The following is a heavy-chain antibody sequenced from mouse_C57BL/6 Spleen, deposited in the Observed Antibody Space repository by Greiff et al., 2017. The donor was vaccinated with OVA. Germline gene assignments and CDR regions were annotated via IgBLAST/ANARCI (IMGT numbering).Heavy chain of an antibody. CDR1: GYTFTSYW. V-gene: IGHV1-50*01. CDR2: IDPSDSYT. Sequence: QVQLQQPGAELVKPGASVKLSCKASGYTFTSYWMQWVKQRPGQGLEWIGEIDPSDSYTNYNQKFKGKATLTVDTSSSTAYMQLSSLPSEVSAVYYCARWGLIDYWGQGTTLTVSS. J-gene: IGHJ2*01. CDR3: ARWGLIDY.